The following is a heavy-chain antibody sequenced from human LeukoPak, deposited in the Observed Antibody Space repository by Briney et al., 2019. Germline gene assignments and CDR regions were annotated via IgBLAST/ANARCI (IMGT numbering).Heavy chain of an antibody. Sequence: SVKVSCKASGGTFSSYAISWVRQAPGQGPEWMGGIIPIFGTANYAQKFQGRVTITTDESTSTAYMELSSLRSEDTAVYYCARANEDYYDSSGYSSWFDPWGQGTLVTVSS. D-gene: IGHD3-22*01. CDR3: ARANEDYYDSSGYSSWFDP. CDR1: GGTFSSYA. J-gene: IGHJ5*02. CDR2: IIPIFGTA. V-gene: IGHV1-69*05.